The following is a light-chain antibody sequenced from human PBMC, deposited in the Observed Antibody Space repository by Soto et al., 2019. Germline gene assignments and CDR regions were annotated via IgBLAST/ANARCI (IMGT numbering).Light chain of an antibody. CDR1: SSNIGNNT. CDR3: AAWDGSLNGPV. V-gene: IGLV1-44*01. J-gene: IGLJ3*02. Sequence: QSVLTQPPSASGTPGQRVTISCSGSSSNIGNNTVNWYQQLPGTAPKLLIYGNNHRPSGVPDRFSGSKSGTSASLANSGLQSEDEADYFCAAWDGSLNGPVFGGGTKVTVL. CDR2: GNN.